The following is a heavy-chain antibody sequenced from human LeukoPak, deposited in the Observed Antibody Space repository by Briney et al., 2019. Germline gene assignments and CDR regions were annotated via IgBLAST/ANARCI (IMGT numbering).Heavy chain of an antibody. D-gene: IGHD5-18*01. CDR1: GGSISSSSYY. V-gene: IGHV4-39*01. CDR2: IYYSGST. CDR3: ARLREDTAMVPFDY. J-gene: IGHJ4*02. Sequence: PSETLSLTCTVSGGSISSSSYYWGWIRQPPGKGLEWIGSIYYSGSTYYNPSLKSRVTISADTSKNQFSLKLSSVTAADTAVYYCARLREDTAMVPFDYWGQGTLVTVSS.